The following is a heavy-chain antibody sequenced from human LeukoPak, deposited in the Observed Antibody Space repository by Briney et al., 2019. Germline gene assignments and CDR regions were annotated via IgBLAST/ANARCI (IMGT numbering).Heavy chain of an antibody. J-gene: IGHJ3*02. CDR3: ARPHSSGWYGAFDI. CDR1: GFNFDVYS. D-gene: IGHD6-19*01. V-gene: IGHV3-20*04. CDR2: INWIGGST. Sequence: GGPLRLSCAASGFNFDVYSMNWVRQAPGKGLEWVSGINWIGGSTGYAASVKGRFTISRDNAKNSLYLQMNSLRAEDTALYYCARPHSSGWYGAFDIWGQGTMVTVSS.